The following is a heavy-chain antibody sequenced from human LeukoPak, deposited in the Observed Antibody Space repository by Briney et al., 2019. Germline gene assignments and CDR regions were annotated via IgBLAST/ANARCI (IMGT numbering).Heavy chain of an antibody. Sequence: PVASVKVSCKASGYTFTGYYMHWVRQAPGQGLEWMGWINPNSGGTNYAQKFQGRATMTRDTSISTAYMELSRLRSDDTAVYYCARSSGYYSSLFYMHVWGKGTTVTVSS. J-gene: IGHJ6*03. CDR1: GYTFTGYY. D-gene: IGHD3-22*01. CDR3: ARSSGYYSSLFYMHV. CDR2: INPNSGGT. V-gene: IGHV1-2*02.